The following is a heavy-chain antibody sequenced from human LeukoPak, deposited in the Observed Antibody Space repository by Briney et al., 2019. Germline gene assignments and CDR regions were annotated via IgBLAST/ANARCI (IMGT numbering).Heavy chain of an antibody. J-gene: IGHJ4*02. CDR2: ISGSAHKI. V-gene: IGHV3-23*01. D-gene: IGHD5-18*01. CDR3: ARDEGIQLWNPYYDY. Sequence: PGGSLRLSCVASGITFSNYAVSWVRQAPEKGLDWVSVISGSAHKIRYADSVKGRFTISRDNSENIVYLQMNNLRAEDTAVYYCARDEGIQLWNPYYDYWGQGTLVTVSS. CDR1: GITFSNYA.